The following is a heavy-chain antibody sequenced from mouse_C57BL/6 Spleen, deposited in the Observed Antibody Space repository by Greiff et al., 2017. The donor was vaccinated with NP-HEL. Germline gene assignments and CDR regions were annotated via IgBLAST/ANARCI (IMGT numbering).Heavy chain of an antibody. Sequence: EVHLVESGPGLVKPSQSLSLTCSVTGYSITSGYYWNWIRQFPGNKLEWMGYISYDGSNNYNPSLKNRISITRDTSKNQFFLKLNSVTTEDTATYYCARKPTRYFDVWGTGTTVTVSS. V-gene: IGHV3-6*01. CDR3: ARKPTRYFDV. CDR2: ISYDGSN. CDR1: GYSITSGYY. J-gene: IGHJ1*03.